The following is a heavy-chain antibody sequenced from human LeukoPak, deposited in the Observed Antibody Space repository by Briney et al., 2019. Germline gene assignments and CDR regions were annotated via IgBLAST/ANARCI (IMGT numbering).Heavy chain of an antibody. Sequence: GGSLRLSCAASGFTFSTYWMHWVRQAPGKGLVWVSRINSDGSNTNYAGSVKGRFTISRDNAKNTLYLQMNSLRAEDTAVYYCESNATGRFDYWGQGTLVTVSS. V-gene: IGHV3-74*01. CDR2: INSDGSNT. D-gene: IGHD2-8*01. J-gene: IGHJ4*02. CDR1: GFTFSTYW. CDR3: ESNATGRFDY.